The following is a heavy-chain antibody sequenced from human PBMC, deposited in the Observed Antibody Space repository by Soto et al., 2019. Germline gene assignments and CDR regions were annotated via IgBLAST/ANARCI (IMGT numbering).Heavy chain of an antibody. J-gene: IGHJ5*02. CDR3: ARTYCGGDCSWFDP. V-gene: IGHV4-30-2*01. CDR1: GGSISSGGYS. Sequence: PSETLSVTCAVSGGSISSGGYSWSWIRQPPGKGLEWIGYIYHSGSTYYNPSLKSRVTISVDRSKNQFSLKLSSVTAADTAVYYCARTYCGGDCSWFDPWGHGTLVTVSS. CDR2: IYHSGST. D-gene: IGHD2-21*02.